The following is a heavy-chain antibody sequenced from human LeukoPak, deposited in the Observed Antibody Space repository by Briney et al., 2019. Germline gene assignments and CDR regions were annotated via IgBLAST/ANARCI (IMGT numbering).Heavy chain of an antibody. CDR2: IRYDGSNK. J-gene: IGHJ4*02. CDR3: AKGVAYGSGSHTFDY. V-gene: IGHV3-30*02. CDR1: GFTFSSYG. Sequence: PGGSLRLSCAASGFTFSSYGMHWVRQAPGKGLEWVAFIRYDGSNKYYADSVKGRFTISRDNSKNTLYLQMNSLRAEDTAVYYCAKGVAYGSGSHTFDYWGQGTLVTVSS. D-gene: IGHD3-10*01.